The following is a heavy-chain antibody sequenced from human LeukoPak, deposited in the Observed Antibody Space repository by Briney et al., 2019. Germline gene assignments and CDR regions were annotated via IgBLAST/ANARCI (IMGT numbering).Heavy chain of an antibody. V-gene: IGHV3-21*04. CDR3: AKDRVVPAAIGGYFDY. Sequence: PGGSLRLSCAASGFTFSSYSMNWVRQAPGKGLEWVSSISSSSSYIYYADSVKGRFTISRDNAKNSLYLQMNSLRAEDTAVYYCAKDRVVPAAIGGYFDYWGQGTLVTVSS. CDR2: ISSSSSYI. D-gene: IGHD2-2*01. J-gene: IGHJ4*02. CDR1: GFTFSSYS.